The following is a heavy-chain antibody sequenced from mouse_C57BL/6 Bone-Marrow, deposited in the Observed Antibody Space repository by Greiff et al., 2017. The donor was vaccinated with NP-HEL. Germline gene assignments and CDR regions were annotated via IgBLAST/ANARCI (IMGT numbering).Heavy chain of an antibody. V-gene: IGHV1-78*01. CDR2: IYPRDGST. D-gene: IGHD3-2*02. CDR1: GYTFTDHT. Sequence: LVESDAELVKPGASVKISCKVSGYTFTDHTIHWMKQRPEQGLEWIGYIYPRDGSTKYNEKFKGKATLTADKSSSTAYMQLNSLTSEDSSVYFCARLGQLRLRRNFDYWGQGTTLTVSS. J-gene: IGHJ2*01. CDR3: ARLGQLRLRRNFDY.